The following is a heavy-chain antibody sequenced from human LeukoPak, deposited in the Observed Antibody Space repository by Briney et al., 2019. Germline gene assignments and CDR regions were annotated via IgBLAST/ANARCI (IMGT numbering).Heavy chain of an antibody. CDR1: GGTFSSYA. J-gene: IGHJ5*02. D-gene: IGHD3-10*01. CDR2: IIPIFGIA. Sequence: ASVKVSCKASGGTFSSYAISWVRQAPGQGLEWMGRIIPIFGIANYAQKFQGRVTITADKSTSTAYMELSSLRSEDTAVYYCASYLQSGDNWFDPWAREPWSPSPQ. V-gene: IGHV1-69*04. CDR3: ASYLQSGDNWFDP.